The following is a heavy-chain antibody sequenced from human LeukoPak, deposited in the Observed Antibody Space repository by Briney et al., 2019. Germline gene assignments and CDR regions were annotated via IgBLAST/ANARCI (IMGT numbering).Heavy chain of an antibody. CDR2: INPNRGGT. D-gene: IGHD3-3*01. J-gene: IGHJ4*02. CDR3: ARDPSGDFWSGYSNQYYFDY. CDR1: GYTFTGYY. V-gene: IGHV1-2*02. Sequence: GASVKVSCKASGYTFTGYYMHLVRQAPGQGLEWMGWINPNRGGTNYAQKFQGRVTMTRYTSISTAYMELSRLRSDDTAVYYCARDPSGDFWSGYSNQYYFDYWGQGTLVTVSS.